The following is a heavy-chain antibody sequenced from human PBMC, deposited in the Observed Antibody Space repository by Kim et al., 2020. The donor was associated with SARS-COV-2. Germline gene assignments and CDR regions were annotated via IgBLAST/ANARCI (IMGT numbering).Heavy chain of an antibody. CDR1: GDTFRSYA. CDR2: IIPYFGTT. J-gene: IGHJ6*01. V-gene: IGHV1-69*06. Sequence: SVKVSCKAPGDTFRSYALTWVRQAPGQGLEWVGEIIPYFGTTNYARKFQGRVSITADKSTSTAYMELSSLRSEDTAVYYCARTYDSGGYGHYYSGMDAW. CDR3: ARTYDSGGYGHYYSGMDA. D-gene: IGHD3-22*01.